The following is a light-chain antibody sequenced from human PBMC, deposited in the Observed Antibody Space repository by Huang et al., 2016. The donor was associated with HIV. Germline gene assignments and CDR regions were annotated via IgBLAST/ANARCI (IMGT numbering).Light chain of an antibody. Sequence: EIVLTQSPGTLSLSPGERATLSCRASPSVSSSYLAWYQQKPGQAPRLISYGASSRANGIPDRFSGSGSGTDFTLTISRLEPEDFAVYYCQQYGSSLWTFGQGTKVEIK. CDR2: GAS. CDR1: PSVSSSY. V-gene: IGKV3-20*01. J-gene: IGKJ1*01. CDR3: QQYGSSLWT.